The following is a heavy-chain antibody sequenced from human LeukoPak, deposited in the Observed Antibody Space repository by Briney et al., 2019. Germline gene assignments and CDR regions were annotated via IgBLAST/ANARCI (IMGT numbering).Heavy chain of an antibody. CDR3: ARARNYYDSSDYYYEGDAFDI. CDR2: IYYSGST. D-gene: IGHD3-22*01. V-gene: IGHV4-59*01. CDR1: GGSISSYH. Sequence: SETLSLTCTVSGGSISSYHWSWIRQPPGKGLECIGYIYYSGSTNYNPSLKSRVTISVDKSKYQFSLKLSSVTAADTAVYYCARARNYYDSSDYYYEGDAFDIWGQGTMVTVSS. J-gene: IGHJ3*02.